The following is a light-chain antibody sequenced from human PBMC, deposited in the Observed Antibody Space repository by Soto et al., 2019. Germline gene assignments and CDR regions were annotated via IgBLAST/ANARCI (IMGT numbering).Light chain of an antibody. CDR2: DAS. V-gene: IGKV3-11*01. J-gene: IGKJ1*01. CDR1: QSVSNNY. Sequence: EIVLTQSPGTLSLSPGERATLSCRASQSVSNNYLALYQQKPGQAPRLLIYDASNRATGIPARFSGSGSGTDFTLTISSLEPEDFAVYYCQQRSNWTFGQGTKV. CDR3: QQRSNWT.